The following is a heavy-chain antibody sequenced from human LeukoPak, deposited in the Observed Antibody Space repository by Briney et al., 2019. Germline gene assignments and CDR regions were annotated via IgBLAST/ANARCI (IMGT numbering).Heavy chain of an antibody. CDR1: GGSISTYF. Sequence: SETLSLTCTVSGGSISTYFWSWIRQPPGKGLGWIGYIYYSGSTNYNPSLRSRVTISLDTSKNQFSLKLTSVTAADTAMYYCARSVDTPYYFDYWGQGTLVTVSS. CDR3: ARSVDTPYYFDY. V-gene: IGHV4-59*08. D-gene: IGHD5-18*01. CDR2: IYYSGST. J-gene: IGHJ4*02.